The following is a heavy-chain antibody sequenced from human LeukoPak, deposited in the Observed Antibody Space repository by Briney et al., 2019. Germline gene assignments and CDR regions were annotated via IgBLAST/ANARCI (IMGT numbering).Heavy chain of an antibody. Sequence: SETLSLTCTVSGGSISSYYWSWIRQPAGKGLEWIGRIYTSRSTNYNPSLKSRVTISVDTSKNQFSLKLSSVTAADTAVYYCARGLAVAGGVSDAFDIWGQGAMVTVSS. J-gene: IGHJ3*02. CDR3: ARGLAVAGGVSDAFDI. CDR2: IYTSRST. CDR1: GGSISSYY. D-gene: IGHD6-19*01. V-gene: IGHV4-4*07.